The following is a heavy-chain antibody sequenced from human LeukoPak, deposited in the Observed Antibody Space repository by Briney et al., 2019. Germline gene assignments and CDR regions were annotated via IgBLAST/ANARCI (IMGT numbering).Heavy chain of an antibody. D-gene: IGHD3-3*01. CDR2: IIPIFGTA. J-gene: IGHJ6*03. Sequence: GASVKVSCKASGGTFSSYAISWVRQAPGQGLEWMGGIIPIFGTANYAQKFQGRVTITTDESTSTAYMELSSLRSEDTAVYYCARVYDFWSGYYSLGSGYYYMDVWGKGTTVTASS. CDR3: ARVYDFWSGYYSLGSGYYYMDV. CDR1: GGTFSSYA. V-gene: IGHV1-69*05.